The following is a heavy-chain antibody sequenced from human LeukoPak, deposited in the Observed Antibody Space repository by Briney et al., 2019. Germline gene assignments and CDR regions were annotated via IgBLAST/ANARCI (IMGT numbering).Heavy chain of an antibody. V-gene: IGHV3-7*01. J-gene: IGHJ4*02. CDR1: GFTFSDCW. Sequence: GGSLRLSCAASGFTFSDCWMSWVRQAPGKGLEWVANIKKDGSDKYYVDSVKGRFTVSRDNAKNSLYLQMNSLRAEDTAVYYCAREIYDIGHELISPGPDYWGQGTLVTVSS. CDR2: IKKDGSDK. CDR3: AREIYDIGHELISPGPDY. D-gene: IGHD3-9*01.